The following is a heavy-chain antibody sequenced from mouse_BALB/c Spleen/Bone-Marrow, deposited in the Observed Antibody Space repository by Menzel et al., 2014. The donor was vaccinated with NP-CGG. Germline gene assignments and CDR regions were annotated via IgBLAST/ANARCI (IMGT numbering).Heavy chain of an antibody. CDR2: INPSNGRT. D-gene: IGHD2-1*01. V-gene: IGHV1S81*02. CDR1: GYTFTSYW. CDR3: ARCYYGNYFDY. Sequence: QVQLQQSGAELVKPGASVKLSCKASGYTFTSYWMHWVKQRPGQGLEWIGEINPSNGRTNYNEKFKSKATLTVDKSSSTAYMQLSSLTSEDSAVYYCARCYYGNYFDYGGQGTTLTVSS. J-gene: IGHJ2*01.